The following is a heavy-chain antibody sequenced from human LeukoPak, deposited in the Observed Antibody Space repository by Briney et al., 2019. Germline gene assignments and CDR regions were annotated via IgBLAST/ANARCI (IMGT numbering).Heavy chain of an antibody. CDR2: IRSDGNNK. CDR1: GFTFSSYG. V-gene: IGHV3-30*02. D-gene: IGHD6-19*01. Sequence: PGVSLRLSCAASGFTFSSYGMHWVRQAPGKGLEWVAFIRSDGNNKYSADPVKGRFTISRDNSKNTMYLQINSLRAEDTAVYYCAKDQAHNSGWSAALDYWGQGTLVTVSS. J-gene: IGHJ4*02. CDR3: AKDQAHNSGWSAALDY.